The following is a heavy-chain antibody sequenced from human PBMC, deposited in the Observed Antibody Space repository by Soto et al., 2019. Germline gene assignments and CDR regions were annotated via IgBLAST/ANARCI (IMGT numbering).Heavy chain of an antibody. CDR3: AKGTPFFVVYIDY. V-gene: IGHV3-30*18. Sequence: PGGSLRLSCAASGFTFSSYGMHWVRQAPGKGLEWGAVISYDGSNKYYADSVKGRFTISRDTSKNTLYLQMNSLRAEDTAVFYCAKGTPFFVVYIDYWGQGTLVTVPS. J-gene: IGHJ4*02. CDR2: ISYDGSNK. CDR1: GFTFSSYG. D-gene: IGHD2-21*01.